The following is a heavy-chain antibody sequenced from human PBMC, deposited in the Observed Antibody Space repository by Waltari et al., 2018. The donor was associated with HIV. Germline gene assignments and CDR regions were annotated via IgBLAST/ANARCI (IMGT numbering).Heavy chain of an antibody. V-gene: IGHV3-9*01. CDR1: GFTFDDYA. J-gene: IGHJ6*02. CDR2: ISWNSGSI. Sequence: EVQLVESGGGLVQPGRSLRLSCAASGFTFDDYAMHWVRQAPGKGLGWVSGISWNSGSIGYADSVKGRFTISRDNAKNSLYLQMNSLRAEDTALYYCAKDRGLSVWGQGTTVTVSS. CDR3: AKDRGLSV.